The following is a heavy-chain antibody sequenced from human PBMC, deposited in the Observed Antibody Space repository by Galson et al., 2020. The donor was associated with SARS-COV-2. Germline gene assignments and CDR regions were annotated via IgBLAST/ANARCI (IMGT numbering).Heavy chain of an antibody. CDR3: ARQGVNMIVLVTVPGWYFDL. D-gene: IGHD3-22*01. Sequence: SETLSLTCTVSGYSVSTTNYWGWVRQPPGRGLEWIGSVYPSGTTYYNPSLKSRVTISVDTSKNQFSLRLDSVTAADTALYYCARQGVNMIVLVTVPGWYFDLWPWHPGHCLL. V-gene: IGHV4-38-2*02. J-gene: IGHJ2*01. CDR2: VYPSGTT. CDR1: GYSVSTTNY.